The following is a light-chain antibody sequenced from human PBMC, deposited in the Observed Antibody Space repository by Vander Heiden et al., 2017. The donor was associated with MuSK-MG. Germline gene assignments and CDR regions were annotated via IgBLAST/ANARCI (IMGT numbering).Light chain of an antibody. V-gene: IGKV1-39*01. CDR1: QSINRH. Sequence: DIQMSQSPSSLSASVGARVTITCRASQSINRHLNRFQHKPGKAPKLLIYSASTLQSGAPSRFSGIGSGTDFTFTISRLQPQDFATYYCQQTDSIPRAFGRGTKVEIK. J-gene: IGKJ1*01. CDR2: SAS. CDR3: QQTDSIPRA.